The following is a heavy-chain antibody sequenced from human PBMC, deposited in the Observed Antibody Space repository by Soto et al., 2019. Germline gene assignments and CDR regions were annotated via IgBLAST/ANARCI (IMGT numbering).Heavy chain of an antibody. D-gene: IGHD1-1*01. Sequence: PGESLKISCKGSGYSFTSYWIGWVRQMPGKGLEWMGIIYPGDSDTRYSPSFQGQVTISADKSISTAYLQMDSLRVEDTAVYYCVRDHSGLKDFDYWGQGSLVTVSS. J-gene: IGHJ4*02. CDR2: IYPGDSDT. V-gene: IGHV5-51*01. CDR1: GYSFTSYW. CDR3: VRDHSGLKDFDY.